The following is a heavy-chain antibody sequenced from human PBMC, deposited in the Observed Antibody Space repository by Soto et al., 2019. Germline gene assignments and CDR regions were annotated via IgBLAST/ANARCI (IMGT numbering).Heavy chain of an antibody. CDR1: GFSLSTSGVG. Sequence: ESGPTLVNPTQTLTLTCTFSGFSLSTSGVGVGWIRQPPGKALEWLALIYWNDDKRYSPSLKSRLTITKDTSKNQVVLTMTNMDPVDTATYYCAHIYPAGLRIQLWPYYFDYWGQGTLVTVSS. D-gene: IGHD5-18*01. J-gene: IGHJ4*02. CDR2: IYWNDDK. CDR3: AHIYPAGLRIQLWPYYFDY. V-gene: IGHV2-5*01.